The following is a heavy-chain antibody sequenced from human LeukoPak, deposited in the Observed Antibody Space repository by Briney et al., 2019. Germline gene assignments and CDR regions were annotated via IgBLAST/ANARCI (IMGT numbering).Heavy chain of an antibody. CDR3: ARQWTTSSWFDP. CDR2: ISSSSSYI. D-gene: IGHD3/OR15-3a*01. J-gene: IGHJ5*02. Sequence: PGGSLRLSCAASGFTFSSYSMNWVRQAPGKGLEWVSSISSSSSYIYYADSVKGRFTISRDNAKNSLYLQMNSLRAEDTALYYCARQWTTSSWFDPWGQGTLVTVSS. V-gene: IGHV3-21*04. CDR1: GFTFSSYS.